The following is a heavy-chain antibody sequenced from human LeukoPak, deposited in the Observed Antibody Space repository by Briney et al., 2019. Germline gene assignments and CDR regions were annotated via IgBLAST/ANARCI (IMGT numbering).Heavy chain of an antibody. CDR1: GGSISSGGYY. V-gene: IGHV4-30-2*01. D-gene: IGHD2-2*01. CDR3: ARSKVVPAATYYYYYYMDV. CDR2: IYHSGST. Sequence: SQTLSLTCTVSGGSISSGGYYWSWIRQPPGKGLEWIGYIYHSGSTYYNPSLKSRVTMSVDTSKNQFSLKLSSVTAADTAVYYCARSKVVPAATYYYYYYMDVWGKGTTVTVSS. J-gene: IGHJ6*03.